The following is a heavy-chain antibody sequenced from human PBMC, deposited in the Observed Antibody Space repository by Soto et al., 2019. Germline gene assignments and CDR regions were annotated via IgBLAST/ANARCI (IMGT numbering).Heavy chain of an antibody. CDR1: GGSISSYY. V-gene: IGHV4-59*12. Sequence: SETLSLTCTVSGGSISSYYWSWIRQPPGKGLEWIGYIYYSGSTNYNPSLKSRVTISVDTSKNQFSLKLGSVTAADTAVYYCARGYYDSSGPPGFDYWGQGTLGTVS. J-gene: IGHJ4*02. CDR2: IYYSGST. CDR3: ARGYYDSSGPPGFDY. D-gene: IGHD3-22*01.